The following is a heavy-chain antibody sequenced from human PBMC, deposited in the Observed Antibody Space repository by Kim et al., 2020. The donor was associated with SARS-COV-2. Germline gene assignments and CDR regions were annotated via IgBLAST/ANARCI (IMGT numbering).Heavy chain of an antibody. V-gene: IGHV5-51*01. Sequence: GESLKISCKGSGYSFTSYWIGWVRQMPGKGLEWMGIIYPGDSDTRYSPSFQGQVTISADKSISTAYLQWSSLKASDTAMYYCARLRVTDYSGSYLLDYWGQGTLVTVSS. D-gene: IGHD1-26*01. CDR1: GYSFTSYW. CDR2: IYPGDSDT. J-gene: IGHJ4*02. CDR3: ARLRVTDYSGSYLLDY.